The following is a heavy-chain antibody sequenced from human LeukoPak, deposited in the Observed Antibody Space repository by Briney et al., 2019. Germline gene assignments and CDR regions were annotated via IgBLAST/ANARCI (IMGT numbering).Heavy chain of an antibody. V-gene: IGHV1-69*10. D-gene: IGHD2-15*01. CDR1: GGSFSSYA. CDR3: ARARYCSGGSCYGETYYYGMDV. J-gene: IGHJ6*04. CDR2: IIPILGTA. Sequence: GASAKVSCKASGGSFSSYAISWVREAPRQGLEWMGGIIPILGTANYAQKFQGRVTITADKSTSTAYMELSSLRSEDTAVYYCARARYCSGGSCYGETYYYGMDVWGKGTTVTVSS.